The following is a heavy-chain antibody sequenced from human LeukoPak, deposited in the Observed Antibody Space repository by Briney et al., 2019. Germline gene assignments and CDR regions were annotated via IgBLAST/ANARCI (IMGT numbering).Heavy chain of an antibody. CDR1: GFTFSSYA. V-gene: IGHV3-30-3*01. J-gene: IGHJ4*02. Sequence: PGRSLRLSCAASGFTFSSYATHWVRQAPGKGLEWVAVISYDGSNKYYADSVKGRFTISRDNSKNTLYLQMNSLRAEDTAVYYCARDPNAVVVPAGDFDYWGQGTLVTVSS. CDR2: ISYDGSNK. CDR3: ARDPNAVVVPAGDFDY. D-gene: IGHD2-2*01.